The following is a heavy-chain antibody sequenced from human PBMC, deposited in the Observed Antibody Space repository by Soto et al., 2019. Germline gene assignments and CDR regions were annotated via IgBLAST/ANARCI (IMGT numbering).Heavy chain of an antibody. V-gene: IGHV1-69*13. Sequence: SVKVSCKASGGTFSSYAISWVRQAPGQGLEWMGGIIPIFGTANYAQKFQGRVTITADESTSTAYMELSSLRSEDTAVYYCATMTTKLYYYGMDVWGQGTTVTVSS. J-gene: IGHJ6*02. CDR2: IIPIFGTA. D-gene: IGHD4-17*01. CDR1: GGTFSSYA. CDR3: ATMTTKLYYYGMDV.